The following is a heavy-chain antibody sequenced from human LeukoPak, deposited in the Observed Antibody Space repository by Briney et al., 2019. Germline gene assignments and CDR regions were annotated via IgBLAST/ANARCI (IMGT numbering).Heavy chain of an antibody. CDR1: GGSISSGDYY. CDR3: ARVDGSGSYYNVFDP. V-gene: IGHV4-30-4*01. D-gene: IGHD3-10*01. J-gene: IGHJ5*02. CDR2: IYYSGST. Sequence: SETLSLTCTVSGGSISSGDYYWSWIRQPPGKGLEWIGYIYYSGSTYYNPSLKSRVTISVDTSKNQFSLKLSSVTAADTAVYYCARVDGSGSYYNVFDPRGQGTLVTVSS.